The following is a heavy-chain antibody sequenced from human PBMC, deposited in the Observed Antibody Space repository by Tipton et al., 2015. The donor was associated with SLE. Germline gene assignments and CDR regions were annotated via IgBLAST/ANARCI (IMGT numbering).Heavy chain of an antibody. J-gene: IGHJ5*02. CDR3: ARAAYYYGSGSYYNVGWFDP. CDR1: GDSINSDGYF. CDR2: IHHSGST. V-gene: IGHV4-61*08. D-gene: IGHD3-10*01. Sequence: TLSLTCTVSGDSINSDGYFWTWIRQPPGKGLEWIGYIHHSGSTSYSPSLRSRVTISVDTSKNRLSLKVNSVTAADTAVYYCARAAYYYGSGSYYNVGWFDPWGQGTLVTVSS.